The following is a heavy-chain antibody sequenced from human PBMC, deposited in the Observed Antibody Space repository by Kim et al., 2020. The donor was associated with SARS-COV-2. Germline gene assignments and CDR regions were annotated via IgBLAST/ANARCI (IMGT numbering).Heavy chain of an antibody. Sequence: SETLSLTCAVYGGSFSGYYWSWIRQPPGKGLEWIGEINHSGSTNYNPSLKSRVTISVDTSKNQFSLKLSSVTAADTAVYYCARGEGEPTYYYGSGSYARFDPWGQGTLVTVSS. CDR2: INHSGST. CDR3: ARGEGEPTYYYGSGSYARFDP. D-gene: IGHD3-10*01. J-gene: IGHJ5*02. V-gene: IGHV4-34*01. CDR1: GGSFSGYY.